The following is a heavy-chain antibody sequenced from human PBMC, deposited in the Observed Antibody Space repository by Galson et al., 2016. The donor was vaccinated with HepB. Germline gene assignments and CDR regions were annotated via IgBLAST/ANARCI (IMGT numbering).Heavy chain of an antibody. V-gene: IGHV6-1*01. D-gene: IGHD1-1*01. CDR3: ARAGGLNENFHFDS. CDR1: GDSVSNNIAA. CDR2: AYYRSDWYN. Sequence: CAISGDSVSNNIAAWNWIRQSPSRGLEWLGRAYYRSDWYNDYAGSVRSRITINPDTSKNQFSLQLNSVTPEDTAVYYCARAGGLNENFHFDSWGQGTLVTVSS. J-gene: IGHJ4*02.